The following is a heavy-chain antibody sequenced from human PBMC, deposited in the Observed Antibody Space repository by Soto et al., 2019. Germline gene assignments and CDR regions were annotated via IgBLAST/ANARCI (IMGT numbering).Heavy chain of an antibody. CDR3: ARDWWEEPAGKETVSQFDY. J-gene: IGHJ4*02. Sequence: GSLSLSRPGPGVPLSKYGIRWVLQAPGSGVEWVAVIWSDGTKKFYAGSVMGRFTISRDNSKNTIYLQMNSLRAEDTAVYYCARDWWEEPAGKETVSQFDYWGQGTLVTVSS. V-gene: IGHV3-33*01. CDR1: GVPLSKYG. CDR2: IWSDGTKK. D-gene: IGHD6-13*01.